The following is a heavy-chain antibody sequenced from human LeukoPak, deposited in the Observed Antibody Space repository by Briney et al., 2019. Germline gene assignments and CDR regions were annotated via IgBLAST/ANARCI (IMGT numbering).Heavy chain of an antibody. V-gene: IGHV4-31*03. Sequence: SETLSLTCTVSGGSISSGGYYWSWIRQHPGKGLEWIGYIYYSGSTYYNPSLKSRVTISVDTSKNQFSLKLSSVTAADTAVYYCARVLGYYDFWSGYYTSGYFDYWGQGTLVTVSS. CDR3: ARVLGYYDFWSGYYTSGYFDY. CDR1: GGSISSGGYY. CDR2: IYYSGST. D-gene: IGHD3-3*01. J-gene: IGHJ4*02.